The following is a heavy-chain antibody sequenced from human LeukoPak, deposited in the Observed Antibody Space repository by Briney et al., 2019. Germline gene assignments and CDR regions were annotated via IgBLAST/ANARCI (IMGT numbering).Heavy chain of an antibody. V-gene: IGHV1-2*02. Sequence: EASVKVSCKASGYTFTGHYMHWVRQAPGQGLEWMGWINPNSGGTNYAQKFQGRVTMTTDTSTSTAYMELRSLRSDDTAVYYCARDGYYDFWSGYLSYLDYWGQGTLVTVSS. J-gene: IGHJ4*02. CDR2: INPNSGGT. D-gene: IGHD3-3*01. CDR3: ARDGYYDFWSGYLSYLDY. CDR1: GYTFTGHY.